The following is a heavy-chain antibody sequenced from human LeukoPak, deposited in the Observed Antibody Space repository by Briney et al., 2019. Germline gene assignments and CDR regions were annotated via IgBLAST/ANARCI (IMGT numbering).Heavy chain of an antibody. CDR2: ISSSSSTI. D-gene: IGHD3-22*01. J-gene: IGHJ4*02. V-gene: IGHV3-48*01. Sequence: GGSLRLSCAASGFTFSSYSMNWVRQAPGKGLEWVSYISSSSSTIYYADSAKGRFTISRDNSKNTLYLQMNSLRAEDTAVYYCARDSGYFNFDYWGQGTLVTVSS. CDR3: ARDSGYFNFDY. CDR1: GFTFSSYS.